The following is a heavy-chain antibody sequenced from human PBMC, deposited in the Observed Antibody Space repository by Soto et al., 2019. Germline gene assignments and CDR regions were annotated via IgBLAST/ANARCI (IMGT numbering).Heavy chain of an antibody. D-gene: IGHD2-2*01. Sequence: SETLSLTCTVSGGSISSYYWSWIRQHPGKGLEWIGYIYYSGSTYYNPSLKSRVTISVDTSKNQFSLKLSSVTAADTAVYYCARGVVVPAAPFDPWGQGTLVTVSS. CDR2: IYYSGST. CDR3: ARGVVVPAAPFDP. J-gene: IGHJ5*02. CDR1: GGSISSYY. V-gene: IGHV4-59*06.